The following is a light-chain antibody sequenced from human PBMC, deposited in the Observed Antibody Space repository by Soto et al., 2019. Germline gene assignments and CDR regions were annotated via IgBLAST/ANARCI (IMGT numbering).Light chain of an antibody. CDR1: SSDIGGYNY. V-gene: IGLV2-14*01. CDR3: SSFERSGTRV. J-gene: IGLJ2*01. Sequence: QSALTQPASVSGSPGQSITISCTGTSSDIGGYNYVSWYQQHPGKAPKLIISEVSSRPSGVSSRFSGSKSGNTASLTISGRQAEDEADYYCSSFERSGTRVIGGGTKVTVL. CDR2: EVS.